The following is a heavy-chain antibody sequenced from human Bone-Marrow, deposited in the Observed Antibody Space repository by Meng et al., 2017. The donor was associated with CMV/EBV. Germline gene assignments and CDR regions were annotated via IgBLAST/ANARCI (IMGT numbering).Heavy chain of an antibody. J-gene: IGHJ4*02. Sequence: GESLKISCAASGFTFSTYWMTWVRQAPGKGLEWVGNINKDGSEKNYVDSVKGRFTISRDNAKNSLYLQMNSLRVEDTAVYYCARLDSSPNEFDYWGQGTLVTVSS. CDR1: GFTFSTYW. CDR2: INKDGSEK. V-gene: IGHV3-7*01. CDR3: ARLDSSPNEFDY. D-gene: IGHD6-13*01.